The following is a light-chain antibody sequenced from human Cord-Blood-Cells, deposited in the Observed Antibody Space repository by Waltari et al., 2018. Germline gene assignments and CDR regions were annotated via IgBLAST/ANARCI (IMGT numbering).Light chain of an antibody. J-gene: IGKJ1*01. CDR2: GAS. CDR1: QSVSSSY. Sequence: EIVLTQSPGTLSLSPGERATLSCRASQSVSSSYLAWYQHKPGQAPRLIIYGASSRATGIPDRFSGSGCGTDFTLSISRLEPEDFAVYCWQQYGSSPWTFGQGTKVEIK. V-gene: IGKV3-20*01. CDR3: QQYGSSPWT.